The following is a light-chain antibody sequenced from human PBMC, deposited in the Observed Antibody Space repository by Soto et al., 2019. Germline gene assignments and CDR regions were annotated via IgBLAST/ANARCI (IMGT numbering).Light chain of an antibody. CDR2: EVS. Sequence: QSALAQPPSASGSPGQSVTISCAGTSNDVGGYNFVSWYQQHPGKAPKLMIFEVSKRPSGVPDRFSGPKSGNTASLTVSGLQAEDEADYYCSSYAGNNIFYVFGTGTKVTVL. J-gene: IGLJ1*01. CDR1: SNDVGGYNF. CDR3: SSYAGNNIFYV. V-gene: IGLV2-8*01.